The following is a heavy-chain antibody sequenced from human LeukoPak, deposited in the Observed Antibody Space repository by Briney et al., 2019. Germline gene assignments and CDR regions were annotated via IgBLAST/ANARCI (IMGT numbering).Heavy chain of an antibody. J-gene: IGHJ2*01. D-gene: IGHD2-21*02. V-gene: IGHV4-38-2*02. Sequence: SETLSLTCTVSGYSISSGYYWGWIRQPPGKGLEWIGSIYHSGSTNYNPSLKSRVTISVDTSKNQFSLKLSSVTAADTAVYYCARGRWVTRYFDLWGRGTLVTVSS. CDR3: ARGRWVTRYFDL. CDR2: IYHSGST. CDR1: GYSISSGYY.